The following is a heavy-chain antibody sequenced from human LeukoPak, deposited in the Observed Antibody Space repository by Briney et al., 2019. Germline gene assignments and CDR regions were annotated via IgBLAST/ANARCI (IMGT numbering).Heavy chain of an antibody. CDR3: VRHVDTGNYRYFDY. D-gene: IGHD5-18*01. J-gene: IGHJ4*02. CDR2: IYPGDSDT. V-gene: IGHV5-51*01. CDR1: GYSFANYW. Sequence: GESLEISCQGFGYSFANYWIGWVGQMPGKGLEGMGIIYPGDSDTRYSPSFQGQVTISVDKSISTPYLQWSSLKASDTAMYYCVRHVDTGNYRYFDYWGQGALVTVSS.